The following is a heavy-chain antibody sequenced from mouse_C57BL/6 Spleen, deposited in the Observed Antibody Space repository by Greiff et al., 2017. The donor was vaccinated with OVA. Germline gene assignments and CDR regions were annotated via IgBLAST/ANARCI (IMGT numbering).Heavy chain of an antibody. V-gene: IGHV1-26*01. D-gene: IGHD4-1*01. CDR1: GYTFTDYY. J-gene: IGHJ3*01. Sequence: VQLQQSGPELVKPGASVKISCKASGYTFTDYYMNWVKQSHGKSLEWIGDINPNNGGTSYNQKFKGKATLTVDKSSSTAYMELRSLTSEDSAVYYCARETKLGRWIAYWGQGTLVTVSA. CDR3: ARETKLGRWIAY. CDR2: INPNNGGT.